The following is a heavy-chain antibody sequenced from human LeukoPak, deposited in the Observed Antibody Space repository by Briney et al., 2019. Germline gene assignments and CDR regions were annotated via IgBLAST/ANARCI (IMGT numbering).Heavy chain of an antibody. CDR3: ARSASSSWPYYFDY. J-gene: IGHJ4*02. Sequence: ASVKVSCKASGYTFTSYAMHWVRQAPGQRLEWMGWINAGNGNTKYSQKFQGRVTITRDTSASTAYMELSSLRSEDTAVYYCARSASSSWPYYFDYWGQGTLVTVSS. V-gene: IGHV1-3*01. CDR1: GYTFTSYA. CDR2: INAGNGNT. D-gene: IGHD6-13*01.